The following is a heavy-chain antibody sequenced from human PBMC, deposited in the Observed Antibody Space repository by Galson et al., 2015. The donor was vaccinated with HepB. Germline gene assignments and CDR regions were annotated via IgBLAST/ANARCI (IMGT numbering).Heavy chain of an antibody. D-gene: IGHD4-11*01. CDR1: GFPFDIYW. CDR2: IKEDGSQK. V-gene: IGHV3-7*03. J-gene: IGHJ4*02. CDR3: ARRYKYEDSNYRHFDY. Sequence: SLRLSCATSGFPFDIYWMSWVRQSPGKGLEWVAHIKEDGSQKYYVDSVKGRFTISRDNAENSLYLQMNNLRAEDTAVYFCARRYKYEDSNYRHFDYWGPGTLVSVSS.